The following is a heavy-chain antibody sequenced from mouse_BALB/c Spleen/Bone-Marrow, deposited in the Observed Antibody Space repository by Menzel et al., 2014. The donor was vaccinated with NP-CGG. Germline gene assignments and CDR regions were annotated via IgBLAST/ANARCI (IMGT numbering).Heavy chain of an antibody. J-gene: IGHJ3*01. V-gene: IGHV14-3*02. Sequence: VQLKESGAELVKPGASVKLSCTASGFNIKDTYMHWVKPRPEQGLEWIGRIDPANGNTKYDPKFQGKATITADTSSNTAYLQLSSLTSEDTAVYYCARLALFAYWGQGTLVTVSA. CDR1: GFNIKDTY. CDR3: ARLALFAY. CDR2: IDPANGNT.